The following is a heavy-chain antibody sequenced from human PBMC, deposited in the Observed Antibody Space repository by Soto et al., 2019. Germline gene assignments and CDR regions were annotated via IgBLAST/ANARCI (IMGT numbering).Heavy chain of an antibody. Sequence: GASVKVSCKASGYTFTSYAMHWVRQAPGQRLEWMGWINAGNGNTKYSQKFQGRVTITRDTSASTAYMELSSLRSEDTAVYYCARARGKTYGDYVYYYYYYMDVWGKGTTVTVSS. CDR2: INAGNGNT. J-gene: IGHJ6*03. D-gene: IGHD4-17*01. CDR1: GYTFTSYA. CDR3: ARARGKTYGDYVYYYYYYMDV. V-gene: IGHV1-3*01.